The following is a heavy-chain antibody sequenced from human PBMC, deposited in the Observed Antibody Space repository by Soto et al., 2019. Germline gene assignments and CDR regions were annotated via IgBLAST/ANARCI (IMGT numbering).Heavy chain of an antibody. D-gene: IGHD1-26*01. CDR1: GGSISSGGYY. Sequence: QVQLQESGPGLVKPSQTLSLTCTVSGGSISSGGYYWSWIRQHPGKGLEWMGYIYYSGSTYYNPSLKGRVKIAVETSKNQFSRKLSSVTAADTAVYYCAKWVRPRRTSEGYYFDYWGQGTLVTVSS. J-gene: IGHJ4*02. CDR2: IYYSGST. V-gene: IGHV4-31*03. CDR3: AKWVRPRRTSEGYYFDY.